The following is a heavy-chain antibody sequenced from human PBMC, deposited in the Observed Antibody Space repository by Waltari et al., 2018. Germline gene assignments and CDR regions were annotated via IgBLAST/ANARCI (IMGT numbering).Heavy chain of an antibody. CDR1: GGSISSGGYY. V-gene: IGHV4-31*03. J-gene: IGHJ4*02. CDR3: ARDRGYGDGLPYFFTFDY. Sequence: QVQLQESGPGLVKPSQTLSLTCTVSGGSISSGGYYWSWIRQHPGQGLEWIGYIYYSWSTYYNPSLKSRVTISVDTSKNQFSLKLSSVTAADTAVYYCARDRGYGDGLPYFFTFDYWGQGTLVTVSS. CDR2: IYYSWST. D-gene: IGHD4-17*01.